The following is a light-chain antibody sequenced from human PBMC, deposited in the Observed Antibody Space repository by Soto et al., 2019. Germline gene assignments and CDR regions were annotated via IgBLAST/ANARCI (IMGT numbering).Light chain of an antibody. CDR3: QRYNSYWT. V-gene: IGKV1-5*01. CDR1: QRISSW. CDR2: DAS. J-gene: IGKJ1*01. Sequence: DIQMTQSPSTLSASVGDRVTITCRASQRISSWLAWYQQKPGKAPNLLIYDASSLVSGVPSRLRGSGSGTEFALTISSLQPDDFATYSCQRYNSYWTFGQGTKVEIK.